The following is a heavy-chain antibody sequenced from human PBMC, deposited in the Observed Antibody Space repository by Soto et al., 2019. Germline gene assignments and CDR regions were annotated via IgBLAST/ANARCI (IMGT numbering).Heavy chain of an antibody. CDR2: ISAYNGNT. CDR1: GYTFTSYG. V-gene: IGHV1-18*01. D-gene: IGHD3-22*01. Sequence: QVQLVQSGAEVQKPGASVQVSCKASGYTFTSYGISWVREAPGQVLEWMGWISAYNGNTNYAQQLQARVTMTTDTSTSTAYMALRSLRPDDTAESYCAKKPSPVYYYASSGYQFQHCGHAPWSQSPQ. CDR3: AKKPSPVYYYASSGYQFQH. J-gene: IGHJ1*01.